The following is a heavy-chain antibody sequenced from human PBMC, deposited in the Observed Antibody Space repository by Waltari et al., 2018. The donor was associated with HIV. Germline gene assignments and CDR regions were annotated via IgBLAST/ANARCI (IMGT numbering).Heavy chain of an antibody. J-gene: IGHJ4*02. Sequence: EAQLVESGGGLVQQGRSLTPSCTASGFTFGVYAMIWVRQAPGKGLEWIGFIRSKAYGGTTEYAASVKGRFIISRDDSKGIAFLQMNSLIIEDTAVYYCADQTNFHYWGQGTLVTVSS. CDR1: GFTFGVYA. CDR2: IRSKAYGGTT. D-gene: IGHD2-2*01. CDR3: ADQTNFHY. V-gene: IGHV3-49*04.